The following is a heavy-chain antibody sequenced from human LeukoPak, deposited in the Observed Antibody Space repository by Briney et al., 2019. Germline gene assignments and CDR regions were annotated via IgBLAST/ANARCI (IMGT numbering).Heavy chain of an antibody. Sequence: GGSLRLSCAASGFTFSSYAMHWVRQAPGKGLEWVAVISYDGSNKYYADSVKGRFAISRDNSKNTLYLQMNSLRAEDTAVYYCARDYQADAFDIWGQGTMVTVSS. V-gene: IGHV3-30*09. CDR1: GFTFSSYA. CDR3: ARDYQADAFDI. CDR2: ISYDGSNK. J-gene: IGHJ3*02. D-gene: IGHD3-16*02.